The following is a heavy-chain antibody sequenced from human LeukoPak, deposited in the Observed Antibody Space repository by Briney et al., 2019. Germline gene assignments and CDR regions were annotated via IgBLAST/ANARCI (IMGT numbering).Heavy chain of an antibody. CDR2: IYYSGST. J-gene: IGHJ4*02. D-gene: IGHD3-3*01. CDR3: ARDFRGGYDFWSGYYTPYYFDY. V-gene: IGHV4-39*07. CDR1: GGSISSSNYY. Sequence: SETLSLTCTVSGGSISSSNYYWGWIRQPPGKGLEWIGNIYYSGSTYYNPSLKSRVTISVDTSKNQFSLKLSSVTAADTAVYYCARDFRGGYDFWSGYYTPYYFDYWGQGTLVTVSP.